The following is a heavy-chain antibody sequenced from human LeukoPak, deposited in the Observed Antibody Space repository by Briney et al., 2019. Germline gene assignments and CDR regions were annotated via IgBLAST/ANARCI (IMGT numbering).Heavy chain of an antibody. V-gene: IGHV3-30*18. CDR1: GFTFSSYG. D-gene: IGHD3-9*01. CDR2: ISYDGSNK. Sequence: GRSLRLSCEASGFTFSSYGMHWVRQAPGKGLEWVAVISYDGSNKYYADSVKGRFTISRDNSKNTLYLQMNSLRAEDTAVYYCAKDKRVYFDWLLSHFDYWGQGTLVTVSS. J-gene: IGHJ4*02. CDR3: AKDKRVYFDWLLSHFDY.